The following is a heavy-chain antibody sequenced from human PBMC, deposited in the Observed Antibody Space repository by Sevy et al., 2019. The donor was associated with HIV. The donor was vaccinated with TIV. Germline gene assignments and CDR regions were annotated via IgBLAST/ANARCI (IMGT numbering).Heavy chain of an antibody. V-gene: IGHV1-69*06. J-gene: IGHJ3*02. CDR3: ARGRDITFGGGDAFDI. D-gene: IGHD3-16*01. Sequence: ASVKVSCKASGGTFDTYSISWLRQAPGQGLEWMGGITPMFGTAYYAQNFQGRVTIVADKSTSTGYMELRSLRFEDSAVFYCARGRDITFGGGDAFDIWGQGTMVTVSS. CDR2: ITPMFGTA. CDR1: GGTFDTYS.